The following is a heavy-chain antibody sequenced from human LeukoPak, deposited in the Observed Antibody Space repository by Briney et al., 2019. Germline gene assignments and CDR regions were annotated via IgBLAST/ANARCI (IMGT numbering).Heavy chain of an antibody. J-gene: IGHJ4*02. CDR3: ARDSSIAAAGYAFDY. V-gene: IGHV4-39*07. D-gene: IGHD6-13*01. Sequence: SETLSLTCTVSGGSISSSSYYWGWIRQPPGKGLEWIGSIYYSGSTYYNPSLKSRVTISVDTSKNQFSLKLSSVTAADTAVYYCARDSSIAAAGYAFDYWGQGTLVTVSS. CDR1: GGSISSSSYY. CDR2: IYYSGST.